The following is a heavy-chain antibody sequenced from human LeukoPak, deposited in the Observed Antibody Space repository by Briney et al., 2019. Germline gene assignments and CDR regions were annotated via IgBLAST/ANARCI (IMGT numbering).Heavy chain of an antibody. Sequence: GGSLRLSCTASKFTFSNYGMSWVRQASGKGLEWVSAISGSGDSTYYADSVKGRFTLSRDTSNNTLYLQMKSLRAEDTAVYYCAKDIYTIDAFDIWGQGTMVTVSS. CDR3: AKDIYTIDAFDI. CDR2: ISGSGDST. J-gene: IGHJ3*02. D-gene: IGHD3-16*01. V-gene: IGHV3-23*01. CDR1: KFTFSNYG.